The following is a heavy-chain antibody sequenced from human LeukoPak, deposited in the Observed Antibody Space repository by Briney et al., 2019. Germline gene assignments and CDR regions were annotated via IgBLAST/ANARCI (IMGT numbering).Heavy chain of an antibody. V-gene: IGHV4-61*01. D-gene: IGHD4-17*01. CDR3: ARGYYGDYDGTHSWFDP. Sequence: PSETLSLTCTVSGGSVSSGSYYWSWIRQPPGKGLEWIGEIDQSGSTSYNPSLKSRVTISVDTSKNQFSLKLSSVTAADTAVYYCARGYYGDYDGTHSWFDPWGQGTLVTVSS. CDR1: GGSVSSGSYY. J-gene: IGHJ5*02. CDR2: IDQSGST.